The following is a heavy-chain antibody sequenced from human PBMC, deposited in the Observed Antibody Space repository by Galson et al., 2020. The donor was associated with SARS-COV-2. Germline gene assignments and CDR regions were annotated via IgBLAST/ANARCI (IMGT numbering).Heavy chain of an antibody. CDR2: ISSSGNYI. CDR1: GFAFSTYS. CDR3: ARGEPGGSGSFFNYHYGLDV. V-gene: IGHV3-21*01. Sequence: GGSLRLSCGASGFAFSTYSLNWVRQTPGKGLEWVSSISSSGNYIYDADSVKGRFTISRDNAKNTLYLQMSSLRDEDTAGYYCARGEPGGSGSFFNYHYGLDVWGQGTTVTVSS. J-gene: IGHJ6*02. D-gene: IGHD3-10*01.